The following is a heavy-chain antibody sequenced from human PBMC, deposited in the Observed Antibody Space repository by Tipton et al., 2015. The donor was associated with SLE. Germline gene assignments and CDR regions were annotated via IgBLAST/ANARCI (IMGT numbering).Heavy chain of an antibody. CDR1: GGSFSGYY. CDR2: IYYSGST. D-gene: IGHD5-12*01. CDR3: ATSSKRGYSGYARY. V-gene: IGHV4-34*11. Sequence: TLSLTCAVYGGSFSGYYWSWIRQPPGKGLEWIGYIYYSGSTNYNPSLKSRVTISVDTSKNQFSLKLSSVTAADTAVYYCATSSKRGYSGYARYWGQGTLVTVSS. J-gene: IGHJ4*02.